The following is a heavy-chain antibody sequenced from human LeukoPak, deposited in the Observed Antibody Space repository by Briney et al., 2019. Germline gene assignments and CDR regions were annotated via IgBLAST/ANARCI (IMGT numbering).Heavy chain of an antibody. D-gene: IGHD2-2*01. CDR3: ARGDAYALNY. J-gene: IGHJ4*02. CDR1: GFTFSSYW. V-gene: IGHV3-74*01. CDR2: INSDGSTT. Sequence: PGGSLRLPCTASGFTFSSYWMHWVRQAPGKGLVWVSRINSDGSTTAYADSVKGRFTISRDNAKNTLYLQMSSLRAEDTAVYYCARGDAYALNYWGQGTLVTVSS.